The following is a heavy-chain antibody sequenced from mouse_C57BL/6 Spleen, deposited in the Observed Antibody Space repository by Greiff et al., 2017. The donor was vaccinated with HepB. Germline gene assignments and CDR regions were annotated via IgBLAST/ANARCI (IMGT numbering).Heavy chain of an antibody. Sequence: EVQRVESGGGLVKPGGSLKLSCAASGFTFSDYGMHWVRQAPEKGLEWVAYISSGSSTIYYADTVKGRFTISRDNAKNTLFLQMTSLRSEDTAMYYCARSPPYGYGYAMDYWGQGTSVTVSS. J-gene: IGHJ4*01. CDR3: ARSPPYGYGYAMDY. V-gene: IGHV5-17*01. D-gene: IGHD2-2*01. CDR2: ISSGSSTI. CDR1: GFTFSDYG.